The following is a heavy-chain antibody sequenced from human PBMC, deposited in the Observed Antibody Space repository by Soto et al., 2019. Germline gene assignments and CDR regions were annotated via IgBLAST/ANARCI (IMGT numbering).Heavy chain of an antibody. CDR3: AREERGYGYGSGY. V-gene: IGHV3-48*02. CDR1: GFTFSSYS. Sequence: EVQLVESGGGLVQPGGSLRLSCAASGFTFSSYSMNWVRQAPGKGLEWVSYISSSSSTIYYADSVKGRFTISRDTAKNSVYLQMNSLRDEDTAVYYGAREERGYGYGSGYWGQGTLLTVSS. CDR2: ISSSSSTI. J-gene: IGHJ4*02. D-gene: IGHD5-18*01.